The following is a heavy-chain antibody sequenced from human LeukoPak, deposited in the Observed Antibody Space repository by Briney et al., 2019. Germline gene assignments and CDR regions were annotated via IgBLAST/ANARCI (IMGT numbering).Heavy chain of an antibody. CDR3: ARHRAPTVIVWFDP. Sequence: SETLSLTCTVSGGSISSSSYYWGWIRQPPGKGLKWIGSIYYSGSTYYNPSLKSRVTISVDTSKNQFSLKLSSVTAADTAVYYCARHRAPTVIVWFDPWGQGTLVTVSS. V-gene: IGHV4-39*01. CDR2: IYYSGST. J-gene: IGHJ5*02. D-gene: IGHD2/OR15-2a*01. CDR1: GGSISSSSYY.